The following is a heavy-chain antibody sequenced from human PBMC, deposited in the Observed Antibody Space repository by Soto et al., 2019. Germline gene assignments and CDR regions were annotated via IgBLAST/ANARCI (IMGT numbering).Heavy chain of an antibody. V-gene: IGHV1-69*01. CDR1: GGTFSSYA. J-gene: IGHJ6*02. Sequence: QVQLVQSGAEVKKPGSSVKVSCKASGGTFSSYAISGVRQAPGQGLEWMGGIIPIFGTANYAQKFQGRVTITADESTSTAYMELSSLRSEDTAVYYCARWVGATNYYYYGMDVWGQGTTVTVSS. D-gene: IGHD1-26*01. CDR2: IIPIFGTA. CDR3: ARWVGATNYYYYGMDV.